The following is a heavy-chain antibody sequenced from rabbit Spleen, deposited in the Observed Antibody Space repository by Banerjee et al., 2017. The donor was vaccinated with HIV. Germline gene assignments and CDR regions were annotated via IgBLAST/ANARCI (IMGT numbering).Heavy chain of an antibody. V-gene: IGHV1S7*01. J-gene: IGHJ4*01. CDR3: AREDVGGSVSL. Sequence: GKGLEWIGIIYPITETTYYANWVNGRFTISSDNAQNTVDLQMNSLTAADTATYFCAREDVGGSVSLWGPGTLVTVS. CDR2: IYPITETT. D-gene: IGHD1-1*01.